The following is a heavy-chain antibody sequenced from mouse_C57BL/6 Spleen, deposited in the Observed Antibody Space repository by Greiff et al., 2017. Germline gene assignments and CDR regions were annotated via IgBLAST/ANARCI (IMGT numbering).Heavy chain of an antibody. Sequence: VQLQQPGAELVKPGASVKMSCKASGYTFTSYWITWVKQRPGQGLEWIGDIYPGSGSTNYNEKFKSKATLTVDTSSSTAYMQLSSLTSEDSAVYYCARDYGSSLYYFDDWGQGTTLTVSS. V-gene: IGHV1-55*01. J-gene: IGHJ2*01. CDR2: IYPGSGST. CDR3: ARDYGSSLYYFDD. D-gene: IGHD1-1*01. CDR1: GYTFTSYW.